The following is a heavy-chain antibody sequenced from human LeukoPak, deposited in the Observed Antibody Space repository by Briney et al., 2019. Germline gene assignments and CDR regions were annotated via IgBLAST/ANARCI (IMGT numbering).Heavy chain of an antibody. Sequence: SVKVSCKAFGGSFSSEAISWVRQAPGQGLEWMGGIIPIFGTANYAQKFQGRVTMTRNTSISTAYMELSSLRSEDTAVYYCARDYDSSGYEVDYWGQGTLVTVSS. V-gene: IGHV1-69*05. CDR1: GGSFSSEA. CDR2: IIPIFGTA. D-gene: IGHD3-22*01. J-gene: IGHJ4*02. CDR3: ARDYDSSGYEVDY.